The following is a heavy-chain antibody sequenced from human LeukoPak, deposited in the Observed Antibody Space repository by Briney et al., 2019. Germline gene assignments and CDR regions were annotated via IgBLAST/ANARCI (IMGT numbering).Heavy chain of an antibody. V-gene: IGHV3-23*01. J-gene: IGHJ4*02. D-gene: IGHD4/OR15-4a*01. CDR2: IGGSDGRT. CDR1: GFTFSNFA. Sequence: GGSLRLSCAASGFTFSNFAMSWVRQAPGKCLEWVSSIGGSDGRTYYAESVQGRFTISRDNSKKTLFLQMNSLRVEDTAVYFCADPPNAGYWGRGALVTVSS. CDR3: ADPPNAGY.